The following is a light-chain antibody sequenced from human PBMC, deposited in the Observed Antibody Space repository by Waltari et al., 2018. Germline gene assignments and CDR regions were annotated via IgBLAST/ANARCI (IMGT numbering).Light chain of an antibody. J-gene: IGLJ1*01. V-gene: IGLV2-23*01. CDR1: SSDVGSNNL. CDR3: CSYAGSSTYV. CDR2: EGS. Sequence: QSALTPPASVSGSPGQSITISCTGTSSDVGSNNLVSWYQQHPGKAPKLMIYEGSKRPSGVSNRFSGSKSGNTASLTISGLQAEDEADYYCCSYAGSSTYVFGTGTKVTVL.